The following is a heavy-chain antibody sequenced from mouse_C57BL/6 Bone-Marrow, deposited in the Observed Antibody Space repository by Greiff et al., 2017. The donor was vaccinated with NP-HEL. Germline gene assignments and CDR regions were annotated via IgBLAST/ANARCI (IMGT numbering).Heavy chain of an antibody. CDR2: IYPGDGDT. CDR3: ATYYRNAGYAMDY. CDR1: GYAFSSSW. V-gene: IGHV1-82*01. D-gene: IGHD2-5*01. Sequence: LVESGPELVKPGASVKISCKASGYAFSSSWMNWVKQRPGKGLEWIGRIYPGDGDTNYNGKFKGKATLTADKSSSTAYMQLSSLTSEDSAVYFCATYYRNAGYAMDYWGQGTSVTVSS. J-gene: IGHJ4*01.